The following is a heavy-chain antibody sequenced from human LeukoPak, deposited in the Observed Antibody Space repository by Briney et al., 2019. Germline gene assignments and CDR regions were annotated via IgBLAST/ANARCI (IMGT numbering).Heavy chain of an antibody. V-gene: IGHV4-4*07. D-gene: IGHD3-10*01. CDR2: VHSTGYT. Sequence: PSETLSLTCVVSGGSISNDYWNWIRQPAGRDLEWIGRVHSTGYTDYNPSLTSRVTMSVDTSKNQFSLNLKSVTAADTAVYYCARESASVFSMIRGVGWFDPWGQGTLVNVSS. J-gene: IGHJ5*02. CDR1: GGSISNDY. CDR3: ARESASVFSMIRGVGWFDP.